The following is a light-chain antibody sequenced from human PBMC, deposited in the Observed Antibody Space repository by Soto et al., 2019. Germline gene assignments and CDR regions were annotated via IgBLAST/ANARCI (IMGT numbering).Light chain of an antibody. CDR2: EVN. Sequence: QSALTQPAPVSGSPGQSITISCSGNTSDVGGYDVVSWYQQHPGKAPKLMIFEVNQRPSGVSDRFSGSKSGNTASLTISGLQAGDEADYYCCSFAGSSTFWVFGGGTKVTVL. V-gene: IGLV2-23*02. CDR3: CSFAGSSTFWV. CDR1: TSDVGGYDV. J-gene: IGLJ3*02.